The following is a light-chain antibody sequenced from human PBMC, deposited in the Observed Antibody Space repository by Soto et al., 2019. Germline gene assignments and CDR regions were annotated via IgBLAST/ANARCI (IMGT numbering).Light chain of an antibody. CDR3: QQYGSSST. V-gene: IGKV3-20*01. CDR1: QSVSSSY. Sequence: EIVLTQSPGTLSLSPGERATLSCRASQSVSSSYLAWYQQKPGQAPRLLIYGASSRPTGIPDRSSGSGSGTDFTLTISGLEPEDFAVYYCQQYGSSSTFGQGTRLE. CDR2: GAS. J-gene: IGKJ5*01.